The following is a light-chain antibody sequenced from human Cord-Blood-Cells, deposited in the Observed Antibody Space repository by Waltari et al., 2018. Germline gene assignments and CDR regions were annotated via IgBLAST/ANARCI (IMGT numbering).Light chain of an antibody. CDR3: CSYAGSSTSRV. J-gene: IGLJ3*02. CDR1: SSAVGSYNL. V-gene: IGLV2-23*01. Sequence: QSALTQPDSVSGSPGQSITISCTGTSSAVGSYNLVSWYQQHPGKAPKLMIYEGSKRPSGVSNRFSGSKSGNTASLTISGLQAEDEADYYCCSYAGSSTSRVFGGGTKLTVL. CDR2: EGS.